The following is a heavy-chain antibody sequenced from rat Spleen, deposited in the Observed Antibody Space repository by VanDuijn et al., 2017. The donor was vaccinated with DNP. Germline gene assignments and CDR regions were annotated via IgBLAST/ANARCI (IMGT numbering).Heavy chain of an antibody. Sequence: EVQLVESGGGLVQPGRSLKLSCVASGFMFSNYWMTWIRQAPGKGLEWVASISDDSGTTYYRDSVKGRFTISRDNAESSLYLQMDSLRSEDTATYYCTTASTEGFAYWGQGTLVTVSS. CDR2: ISDDSGTT. CDR1: GFMFSNYW. D-gene: IGHD1-11*01. V-gene: IGHV5-31*01. J-gene: IGHJ3*01. CDR3: TTASTEGFAY.